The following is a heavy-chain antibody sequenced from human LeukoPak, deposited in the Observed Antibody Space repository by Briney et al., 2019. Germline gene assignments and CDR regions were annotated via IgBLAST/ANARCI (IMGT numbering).Heavy chain of an antibody. V-gene: IGHV3-30*01. CDR2: ISFDGNDE. J-gene: IGHJ4*02. Sequence: GGSLRLSCAASGFTFSSFAMHWVRQAPGKGLEWVAVISFDGNDEYYADSVKGRFTISRDNSKNTVGLQMNSLRGEDTAVFYCARSRQRMAGGRKLESHFDSWGQGSLVIVS. CDR1: GFTFSSFA. D-gene: IGHD1-1*01. CDR3: ARSRQRMAGGRKLESHFDS.